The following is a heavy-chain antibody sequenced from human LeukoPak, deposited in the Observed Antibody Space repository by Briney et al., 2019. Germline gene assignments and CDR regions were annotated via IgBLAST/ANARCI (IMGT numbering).Heavy chain of an antibody. Sequence: GASVKVSCKASGYTFTSYGISWVRQAPGQGLEWMGWISAYNGNTNYAQKLQGRVTMTTDTSTSTAYMELRSLRSEDTAVYYCAQKNYSGSYYGAFDIWGQGTMVTVSS. CDR1: GYTFTSYG. V-gene: IGHV1-18*01. CDR2: ISAYNGNT. J-gene: IGHJ3*02. CDR3: AQKNYSGSYYGAFDI. D-gene: IGHD1-26*01.